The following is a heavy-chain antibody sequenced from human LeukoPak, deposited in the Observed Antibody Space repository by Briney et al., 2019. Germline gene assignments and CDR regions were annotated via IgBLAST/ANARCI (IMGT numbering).Heavy chain of an antibody. Sequence: VASVKVSCKASGYTLSSSYMHWVRQAPGQGLEWMGRINTKSGGTNYAQKFQGRVTMTRDMSINTAYMELSRLRFDDTAVYYCARNCWGYDFSSGDNWLDPWGQGTLVTVSS. D-gene: IGHD3-3*01. CDR1: GYTLSSSY. CDR3: ARNCWGYDFSSGDNWLDP. CDR2: INTKSGGT. V-gene: IGHV1-2*06. J-gene: IGHJ5*02.